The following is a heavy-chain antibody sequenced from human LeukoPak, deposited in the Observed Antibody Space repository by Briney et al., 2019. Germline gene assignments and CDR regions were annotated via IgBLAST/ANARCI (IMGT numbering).Heavy chain of an antibody. Sequence: SETLSLTCAVYGGSFSGYYWIWIRQPPEKGLEWIGEINHSGSTNYNPSLKSRVTVSVDTSKNQFSLNLSSVAAADTAVYYCARGVSRSGGSRSYYFDYWGQGTLVTVSS. J-gene: IGHJ4*02. V-gene: IGHV4-34*01. CDR2: INHSGST. CDR3: ARGVSRSGGSRSYYFDY. CDR1: GGSFSGYY. D-gene: IGHD2-15*01.